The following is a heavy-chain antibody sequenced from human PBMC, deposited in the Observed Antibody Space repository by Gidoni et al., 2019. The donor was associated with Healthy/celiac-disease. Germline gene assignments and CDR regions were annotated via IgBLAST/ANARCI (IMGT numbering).Heavy chain of an antibody. CDR1: GFTFRSYG. J-gene: IGHJ4*02. Sequence: QVQLVESGVGVVQPGRSLRLSCAASGFTFRSYGMHWVRQAPGRGLEWVAVISYDGSNKYYADSVKGRFTISRDNSKNTLYLQMNSLRAEDTAVYYCAKKVAAAGGEDYWGQGTLVTVSS. CDR2: ISYDGSNK. V-gene: IGHV3-30*18. CDR3: AKKVAAAGGEDY. D-gene: IGHD6-13*01.